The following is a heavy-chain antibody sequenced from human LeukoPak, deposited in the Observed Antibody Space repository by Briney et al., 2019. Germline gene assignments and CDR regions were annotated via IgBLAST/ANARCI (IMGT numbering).Heavy chain of an antibody. CDR2: IYTSGST. J-gene: IGHJ4*02. Sequence: SETLSLTCTVSGGSISSGSYYWGWIRQPAGKGLEWIGRIYTSGSTNYNPSLKSRVTISVDTSKNQFSLKLSSVTAADTAVYYCASGYSSGRSQYYYWGQGTLVTVSS. V-gene: IGHV4-61*02. CDR1: GGSISSGSYY. D-gene: IGHD6-19*01. CDR3: ASGYSSGRSQYYY.